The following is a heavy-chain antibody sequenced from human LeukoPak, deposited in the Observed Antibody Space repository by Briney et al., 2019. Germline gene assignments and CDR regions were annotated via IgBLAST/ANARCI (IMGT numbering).Heavy chain of an antibody. D-gene: IGHD2-2*01. Sequence: PGGSLRLSCEASGFTFRSYWMSWVRQPPGKGLEWIGEINHSGSTNYNPSLKSRVTISVDTSKNQFSLKLSSVTAADTAVYYCARMSGSTRSRNGYFDYWGQGTLVTVSS. CDR1: GFTFRSYW. CDR2: INHSGST. J-gene: IGHJ4*02. V-gene: IGHV4-34*01. CDR3: ARMSGSTRSRNGYFDY.